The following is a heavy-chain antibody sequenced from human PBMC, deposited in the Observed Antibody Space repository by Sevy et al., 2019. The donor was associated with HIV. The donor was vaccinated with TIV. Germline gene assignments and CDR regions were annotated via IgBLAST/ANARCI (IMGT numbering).Heavy chain of an antibody. CDR1: GFTFSDYY. V-gene: IGHV3-11*04. CDR2: ISSSSSTI. D-gene: IGHD3-16*01. J-gene: IGHJ6*02. CDR3: ARDSYDNYYYGMDV. Sequence: GGSLRLSCAASGFTFSDYYMSWIRQAPGKGLEWVSYISSSSSTIYYADSVKGRFTISRDNAKNSLYLQMNSLRDEDTAVYYCARDSYDNYYYGMDVWGQGTTVTVSS.